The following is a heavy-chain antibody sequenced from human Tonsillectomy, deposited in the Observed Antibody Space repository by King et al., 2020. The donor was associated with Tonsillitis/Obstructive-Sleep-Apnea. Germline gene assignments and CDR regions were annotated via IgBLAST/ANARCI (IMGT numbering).Heavy chain of an antibody. J-gene: IGHJ4*02. V-gene: IGHV4-39*01. CDR3: ARHDYYASSGYFSAERIDY. D-gene: IGHD3-22*01. Sequence: QLQESGPGLVKPSETLSLTCTVSGGSISSSSYYWGWIRQPPGKGLEWIGSIYYSGSTYYNPSLKSRVTISVDTSKNQFSLKLSSVTAADTAVYYCARHDYYASSGYFSAERIDYWGQGTLVTVSS. CDR1: GGSISSSSYY. CDR2: IYYSGST.